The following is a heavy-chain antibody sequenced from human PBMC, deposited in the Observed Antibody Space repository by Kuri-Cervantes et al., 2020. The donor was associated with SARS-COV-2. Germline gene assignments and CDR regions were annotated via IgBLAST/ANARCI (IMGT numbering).Heavy chain of an antibody. J-gene: IGHJ3*02. CDR2: IIPILGIA. V-gene: IGHV1-69*10. D-gene: IGHD3-22*01. CDR1: GGTFSSYA. Sequence: SVKVSCKASGGTFSSYAISWVRQAPGQGLEWMGGIIPILGIANYAQKFQGRVTITADKSTSTAYMELSSLRSEDTALYYCAKDSGAMIVTPELDAFDIWGQGTTVTVSS. CDR3: AKDSGAMIVTPELDAFDI.